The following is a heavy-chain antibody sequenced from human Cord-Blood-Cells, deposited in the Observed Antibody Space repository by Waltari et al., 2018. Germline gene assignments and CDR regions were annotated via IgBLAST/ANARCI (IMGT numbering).Heavy chain of an antibody. D-gene: IGHD2-15*01. Sequence: QVQLQQWGAGLLKPSETLSLTCAADGGSFSGYYWSWIRQPPGKGLEWIGEINHSGSTNYNPSLKSRVTISVDTSKNQFSLKLSSVTAADTAVYYCAGAVVVLNYWGQGTLVTVSS. V-gene: IGHV4-34*01. J-gene: IGHJ4*02. CDR1: GGSFSGYY. CDR2: INHSGST. CDR3: AGAVVVLNY.